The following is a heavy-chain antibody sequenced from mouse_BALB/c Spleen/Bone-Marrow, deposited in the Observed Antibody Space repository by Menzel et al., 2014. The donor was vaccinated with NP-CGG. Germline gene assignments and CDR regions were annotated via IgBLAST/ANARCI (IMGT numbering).Heavy chain of an antibody. CDR1: GFDFSRYW. D-gene: IGHD1-1*01. CDR3: ARLYYYGQFAY. CDR2: INPDSSTI. V-gene: IGHV4-1*02. Sequence: DVQLQESGGGLVQPGGSLKLSCAASGFDFSRYWMSWVRQAPGKGLEWIGEINPDSSTINYTPSLKDKFIISGDNAKNTLYLQMSKVRSEDTALYYCARLYYYGQFAYWGQGTLVTVSA. J-gene: IGHJ3*01.